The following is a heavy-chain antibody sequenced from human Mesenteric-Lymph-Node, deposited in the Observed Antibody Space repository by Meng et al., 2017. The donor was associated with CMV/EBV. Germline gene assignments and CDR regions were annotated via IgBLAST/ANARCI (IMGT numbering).Heavy chain of an antibody. CDR2: IKNKTEGATT. V-gene: IGHV3-15*01. J-gene: IGHJ6*02. Sequence: GESLKISCAASGFTFSKAWMTWVRQAPGKGLEWVGRIKNKTEGATTDYAAPVKGRFTISRDDSKNTLYLQMNSLKTEDTAVYYCARETDDSTSYYQFYFYYSGTDVWGQGTTVTVSS. D-gene: IGHD3-22*01. CDR1: GFTFSKAW. CDR3: ARETDDSTSYYQFYFYYSGTDV.